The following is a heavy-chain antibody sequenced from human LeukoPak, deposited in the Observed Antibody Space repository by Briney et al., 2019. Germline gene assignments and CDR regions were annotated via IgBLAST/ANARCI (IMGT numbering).Heavy chain of an antibody. D-gene: IGHD3-3*01. CDR3: ARDQYDTWSRRGNFDS. CDR2: IKLDGSEK. Sequence: GGSLRLSCAASGFTFSSYWMNWARQAPGKGLEWVANIKLDGSEKNYVDSVKGRFTISRDNTKNSLYLQMNSLRVEDTAVFYCARDQYDTWSRRGNFDSWGQGTLVIVSS. CDR1: GFTFSSYW. V-gene: IGHV3-7*03. J-gene: IGHJ4*02.